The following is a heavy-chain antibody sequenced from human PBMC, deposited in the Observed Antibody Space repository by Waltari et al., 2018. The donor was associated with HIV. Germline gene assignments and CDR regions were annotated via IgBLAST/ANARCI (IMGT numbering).Heavy chain of an antibody. CDR3: STSRQNNSYASDYGAYLLAS. V-gene: IGHV1-69*12. J-gene: IGHJ4*02. CDR1: GGTFNRYD. CDR2: VIPVFGTL. Sequence: QVQLVQSGAEVKRPGSSVKVSCQASGGTFNRYDVSWVRQAPGQGLEWMGGVIPVFGTLNYAQKFKDRLTLIADEAKGTAYMELTNLRSEDTALYYCSTSRQNNSYASDYGAYLLASWGQGTLVTVSS. D-gene: IGHD4-17*01.